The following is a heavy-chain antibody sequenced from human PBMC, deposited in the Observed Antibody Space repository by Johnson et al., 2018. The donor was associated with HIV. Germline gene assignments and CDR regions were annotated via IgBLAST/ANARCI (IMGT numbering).Heavy chain of an antibody. V-gene: IGHV3-30-3*01. CDR2: ISYDGSDK. J-gene: IGHJ3*02. CDR3: ARDHSGYDSVTAAFDI. D-gene: IGHD5-12*01. Sequence: MQLVESGGGLIQPGGSLRLSCAASGFTFSSFAIHWVRQAPGKGLEWVAVISYDGSDKYYADSVKGRFTISRDNSKNTLYLEMNSLRAEDTAVYYCARDHSGYDSVTAAFDIWGQGTMVTVSS. CDR1: GFTFSSFA.